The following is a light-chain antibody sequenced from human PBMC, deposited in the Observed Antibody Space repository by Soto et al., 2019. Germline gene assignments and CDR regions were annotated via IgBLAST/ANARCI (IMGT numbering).Light chain of an antibody. CDR2: EVS. CDR3: CSYAGSRDYV. J-gene: IGLJ1*01. V-gene: IGLV2-23*02. CDR1: NSVVGSYNL. Sequence: QSGLTLPGSVCGSPGPSNPLPCTWNNSVVGSYNLVSWYQQHPGKAPKLMIYEVSKRPSGVSNRFSGSKSGNTASLTISGLQAEDEADYYCCSYAGSRDYVFGNGTKVTVL.